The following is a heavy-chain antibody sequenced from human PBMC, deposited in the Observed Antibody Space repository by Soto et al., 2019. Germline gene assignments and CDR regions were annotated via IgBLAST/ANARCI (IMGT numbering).Heavy chain of an antibody. J-gene: IGHJ6*02. CDR3: ARAKGRLELGGNYYAAVDG. D-gene: IGHD6-25*01. CDR2: IIPIFPTT. CDR1: GGTFDNSA. V-gene: IGHV1-69*12. Sequence: QVQLVQSGAEVKKPGSSVTVSCKASGGTFDNSAISWVRQAPGQGLEWMGGIIPIFPTTDYSQKFQGRVSITADESTSTGYMELTGLRSEDTAVYYCARAKGRLELGGNYYAAVDGWGQGTTVTVSS.